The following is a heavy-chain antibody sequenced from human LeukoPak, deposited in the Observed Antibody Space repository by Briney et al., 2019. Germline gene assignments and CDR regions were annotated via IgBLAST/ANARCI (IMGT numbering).Heavy chain of an antibody. CDR3: ASGSYSSGLFDY. CDR2: IYYSGST. J-gene: IGHJ4*02. CDR1: GYSISSGYY. V-gene: IGHV4-61*01. Sequence: SETLSLTCTVSGYSISSGYYWSWIRQPPGKGLEWIGYIYYSGSTNYNPSLKSRVTISVDTSKNQFSLKLSSVTAADTAVYYCASGSYSSGLFDYWGQGTLVTVSS. D-gene: IGHD6-19*01.